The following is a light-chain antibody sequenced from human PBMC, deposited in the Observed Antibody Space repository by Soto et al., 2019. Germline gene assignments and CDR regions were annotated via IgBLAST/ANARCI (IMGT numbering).Light chain of an antibody. CDR3: AAWDDSRNWV. Sequence: QSVLTQPPSASGTPGQRVTISCSGSSSNIGSNTVNWYQQLPGTAPKLLIYSNNQRPSGVPDRFSGSKSGTSASLTISGLQSEDEADYHCAAWDDSRNWVFGGGTKLTVL. J-gene: IGLJ3*02. CDR2: SNN. CDR1: SSNIGSNT. V-gene: IGLV1-44*01.